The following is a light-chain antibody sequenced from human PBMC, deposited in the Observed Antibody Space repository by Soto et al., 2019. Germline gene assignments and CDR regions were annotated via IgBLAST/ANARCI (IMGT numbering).Light chain of an antibody. J-gene: IGLJ1*01. V-gene: IGLV2-14*01. Sequence: QSVLTQPASVSGSPGQSITISCTGSSSDIGDYDYASWYQQHPGKAPKVLISEVSNRPSGVSNRFSGSKSGNTASLTISGLQAEDEADYYCNSYATGNTRVFGTGT. CDR1: SSDIGDYDY. CDR3: NSYATGNTRV. CDR2: EVS.